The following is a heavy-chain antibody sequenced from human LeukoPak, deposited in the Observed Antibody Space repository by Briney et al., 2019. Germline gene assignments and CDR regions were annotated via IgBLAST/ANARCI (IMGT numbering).Heavy chain of an antibody. CDR1: GASISRYY. Sequence: SETLSLTCTVSGASISRYYWSWIRQPPGKGLGWIGYVSDSGTTNYNPSLKSRVTISVDKSQNQFSLNLSSVTAADTAVYYCARATVSNGFDIWGQGTMVTVSS. CDR2: VSDSGTT. J-gene: IGHJ3*02. CDR3: ARATVSNGFDI. V-gene: IGHV4-59*08. D-gene: IGHD4-17*01.